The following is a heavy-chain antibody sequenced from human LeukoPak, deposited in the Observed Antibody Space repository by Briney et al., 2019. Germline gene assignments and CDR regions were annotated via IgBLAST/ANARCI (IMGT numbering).Heavy chain of an antibody. Sequence: GGSLRLSCAASGFTFSSYAMSWVRQAPGKGLEWVSAISGSGGSTYYADSVKGRFTISRDNSKNTLYLQMNSLRAEDTAVYYCAKAHSSGWYLDWYFDLWGRGTLVTVSS. D-gene: IGHD6-19*01. CDR1: GFTFSSYA. J-gene: IGHJ2*01. CDR2: ISGSGGST. V-gene: IGHV3-23*01. CDR3: AKAHSSGWYLDWYFDL.